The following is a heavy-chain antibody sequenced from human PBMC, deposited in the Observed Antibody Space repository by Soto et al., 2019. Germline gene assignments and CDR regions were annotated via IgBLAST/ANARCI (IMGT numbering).Heavy chain of an antibody. V-gene: IGHV4-59*02. CDR2: IHSSGAI. D-gene: IGHD2-2*03. J-gene: IGHJ4*02. CDR3: ARDGSLIGDAHFDY. CDR1: GASVRTHY. Sequence: QVQLQESGPGLVKPSETLSLTCDVSGASVRTHYWSWIRQPPGQGLEWIAYIHSSGAINYNPSLERRVTISVDTSKNQVSLKMTSVTAADTAMYYCARDGSLIGDAHFDYWGRGTLLTVSS.